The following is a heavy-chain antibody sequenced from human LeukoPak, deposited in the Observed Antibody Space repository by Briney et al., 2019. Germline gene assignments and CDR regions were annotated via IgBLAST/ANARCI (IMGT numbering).Heavy chain of an antibody. J-gene: IGHJ4*02. D-gene: IGHD2-8*01. V-gene: IGHV1-2*02. CDR1: GYTFTSYY. CDR3: ARKFGYCTNGVCRYFDY. CDR2: TNPNSGGT. Sequence: GASVKVSCKASGYTFTSYYMHWVRQAPGQGLEWMGWTNPNSGGTNYAQKFQGRVTMTRDTSISTAYMELSRLRSDDTAVYYCARKFGYCTNGVCRYFDYWGQGTLVTVSS.